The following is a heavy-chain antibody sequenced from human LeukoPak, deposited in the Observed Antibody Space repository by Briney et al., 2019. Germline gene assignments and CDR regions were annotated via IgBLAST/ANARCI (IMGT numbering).Heavy chain of an antibody. Sequence: PGGSLRLSCAASGFTFSSYAMSWVRQAPEKGLEWVSAISGSGGSTYYADSVKGRFTISRDNSKNTLYLQMNSLRAEDTAVYYCAKWTRGYSYGRSRALDYWGQGTLVTVSS. D-gene: IGHD5-18*01. J-gene: IGHJ4*02. CDR1: GFTFSSYA. CDR2: ISGSGGST. CDR3: AKWTRGYSYGRSRALDY. V-gene: IGHV3-23*01.